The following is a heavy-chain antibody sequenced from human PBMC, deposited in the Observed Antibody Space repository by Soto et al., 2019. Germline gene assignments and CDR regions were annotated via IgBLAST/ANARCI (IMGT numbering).Heavy chain of an antibody. V-gene: IGHV3-30-3*01. CDR2: ISYDGSNK. J-gene: IGHJ4*02. CDR1: GFTYSSYA. D-gene: IGHD1-26*01. CDR3: ARDPTLYSGGLDY. Sequence: QVQLVESGGGVVQPGRSLRLSCAASGFTYSSYAMHWVRQAPGKGLEWVAVISYDGSNKYYADSVKGRFTISRDNSKNTLYLQMNSLRAEDTAVYYGARDPTLYSGGLDYGGQGTLVTVSS.